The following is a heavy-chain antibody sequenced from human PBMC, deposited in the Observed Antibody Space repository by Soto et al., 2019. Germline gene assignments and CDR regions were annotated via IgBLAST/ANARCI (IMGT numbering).Heavy chain of an antibody. Sequence: EVQLLESGGGLVQPGGSLRLSCAASGFTFTSYALSWLRQAPGKGLERVSSISHNGGSTYYADSVKGRFTSSRDNSKNTIYLRMNSLRAEDTAVYYCAKDRYSSRWSEYSAYWGQGTLVTVSS. J-gene: IGHJ4*02. CDR1: GFTFTSYA. CDR2: ISHNGGST. V-gene: IGHV3-23*01. D-gene: IGHD6-19*01. CDR3: AKDRYSSRWSEYSAY.